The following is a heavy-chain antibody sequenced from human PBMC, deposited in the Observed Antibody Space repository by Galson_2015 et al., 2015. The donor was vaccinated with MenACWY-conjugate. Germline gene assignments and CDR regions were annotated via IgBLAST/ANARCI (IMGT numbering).Heavy chain of an antibody. Sequence: SETLSLTCAVYSGSFSGYYWSWIRQPPGKGLEWIGEINHSGSTNYNPSLKSRVTISVDTSKNQFSLKLSSVTAADTAVYYCARGADCSGGSCYSPYNWFDPWGQGTLVTVSS. CDR3: ARGADCSGGSCYSPYNWFDP. V-gene: IGHV4-34*01. D-gene: IGHD2-15*01. CDR2: INHSGST. CDR1: SGSFSGYY. J-gene: IGHJ5*02.